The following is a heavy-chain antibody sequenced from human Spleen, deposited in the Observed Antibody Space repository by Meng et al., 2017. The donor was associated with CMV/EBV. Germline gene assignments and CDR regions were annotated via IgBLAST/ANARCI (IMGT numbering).Heavy chain of an antibody. J-gene: IGHJ6*02. V-gene: IGHV3-23*01. D-gene: IGHD3-16*02. CDR2: ISGSGGST. CDR3: ARASAPYRRTTIYYGMDV. CDR1: GFTFSSYA. Sequence: GESLKISCAASGFTFSSYAMSWVRQAPGKGLEWVSAISGSGGSTYYADSVKGRFTISRDNSKNTLYLQMNSLRAEDTAVYYCARASAPYRRTTIYYGMDVWGQGTAVTVSS.